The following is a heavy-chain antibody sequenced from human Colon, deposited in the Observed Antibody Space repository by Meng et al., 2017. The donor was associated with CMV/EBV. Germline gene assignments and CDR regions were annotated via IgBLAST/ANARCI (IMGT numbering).Heavy chain of an antibody. Sequence: GESLKISCKASGNTFTGYYMHWVRQAPGQGLEWMGWINPNSGDTNYAQKFQGRVTVTRDTSISTTYMDLSRLKSDDTAVYYCATDGAGDSLDYWGQGTLVTVSS. D-gene: IGHD7-27*01. CDR3: ATDGAGDSLDY. CDR2: INPNSGDT. J-gene: IGHJ4*02. CDR1: GNTFTGYY. V-gene: IGHV1-2*02.